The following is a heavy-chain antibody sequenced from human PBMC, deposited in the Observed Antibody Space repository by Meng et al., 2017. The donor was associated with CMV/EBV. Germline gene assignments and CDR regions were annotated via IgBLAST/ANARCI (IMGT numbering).Heavy chain of an antibody. CDR1: GFTVSSNY. Sequence: LSLTCAASGFTVSSNYMSWVRQAPGKGLEWVSVIYSGGSTYYADSVKGRFTISRDNSKNTLYLQMNSLRAEDTAVYYCARDHVRAGYYYYGMDVWGQGTTVTVSS. V-gene: IGHV3-66*02. J-gene: IGHJ6*02. CDR2: IYSGGST. CDR3: ARDHVRAGYYYYGMDV. D-gene: IGHD1-14*01.